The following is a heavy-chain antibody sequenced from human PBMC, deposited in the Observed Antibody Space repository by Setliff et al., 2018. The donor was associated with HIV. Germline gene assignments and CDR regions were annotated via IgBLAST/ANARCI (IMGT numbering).Heavy chain of an antibody. Sequence: ASVKVSCKASGYTFTIYSINWVRQAPGQGLEWMGSISGYNGNTNYAQKFQGRVTMTTDTSTSTAYMELSSLRSEDTAVYYCARQPYYDDDGTNLPSEWRVLGWGQGTLVTVSS. J-gene: IGHJ4*02. V-gene: IGHV1-18*01. D-gene: IGHD3-16*01. CDR3: ARQPYYDDDGTNLPSEWRVLG. CDR1: GYTFTIYS. CDR2: ISGYNGNT.